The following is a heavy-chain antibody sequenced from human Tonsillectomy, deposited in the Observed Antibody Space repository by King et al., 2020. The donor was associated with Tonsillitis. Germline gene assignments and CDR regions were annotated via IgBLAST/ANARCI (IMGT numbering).Heavy chain of an antibody. CDR3: ASTGIDYAAFDI. Sequence: VQLVESGGGVVQPGRSLRLSCAASGFTFSSYVIHWVRQAPGKGLEWVAVIWYDGSNKYYADSVKGRFTISRDNSKNTLYLQMNSLRAEDTAVYYCASTGIDYAAFDIWGQGTMVTVSS. CDR1: GFTFSSYV. CDR2: IWYDGSNK. V-gene: IGHV3-33*01. D-gene: IGHD4-17*01. J-gene: IGHJ3*02.